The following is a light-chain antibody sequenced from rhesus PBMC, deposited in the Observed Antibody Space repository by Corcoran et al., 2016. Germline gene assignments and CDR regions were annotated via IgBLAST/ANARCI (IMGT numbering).Light chain of an antibody. V-gene: IGKV1S8*01. Sequence: DIQMTQSPSALSASVGDRVTLSCRASQNIHRNLAWYQLKPGKAPELLIYGASSLHTGIPSRFSVSGSGTDFTLTISSLQPEDSASYYCQHYYDNPFTFGGGTKVELK. J-gene: IGKJ4*01. CDR2: GAS. CDR1: QNIHRN. CDR3: QHYYDNPFT.